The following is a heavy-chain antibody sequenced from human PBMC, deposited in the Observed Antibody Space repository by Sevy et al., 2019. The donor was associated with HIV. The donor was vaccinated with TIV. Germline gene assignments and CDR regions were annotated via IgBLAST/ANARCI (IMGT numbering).Heavy chain of an antibody. Sequence: SETLSLTCTVSGGAMNNYYWSWIRQPPGKGLEWIGYIYYSGSTNYNPSLKSRLTISVDTSKNQFCLRLSSVTAADTAVFYCARSRGGPPKRPSGLWQQLARTDTMNYFDYWGQGTLVTVSS. CDR1: GGAMNNYY. D-gene: IGHD6-13*01. CDR3: ARSRGGPPKRPSGLWQQLARTDTMNYFDY. J-gene: IGHJ4*02. V-gene: IGHV4-59*01. CDR2: IYYSGST.